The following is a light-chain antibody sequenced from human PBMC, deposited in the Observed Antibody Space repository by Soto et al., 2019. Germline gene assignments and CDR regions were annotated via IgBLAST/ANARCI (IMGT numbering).Light chain of an antibody. CDR1: QRISYY. J-gene: IGKJ1*01. CDR2: AAS. Sequence: DIQMTQSPSSLSASVGDRVTITCRASQRISYYLNWYQQKTGKAPKLLIYAASNLQSGAPSRFSGSGSGTHFSLSITSLQPEDISAYFWHEGYYTPQTFGQGTKVEIK. CDR3: HEGYYTPQT. V-gene: IGKV1-39*01.